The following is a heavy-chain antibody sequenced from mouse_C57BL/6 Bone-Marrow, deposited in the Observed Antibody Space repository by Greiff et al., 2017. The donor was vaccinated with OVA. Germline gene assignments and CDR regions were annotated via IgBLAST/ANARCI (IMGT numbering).Heavy chain of an antibody. D-gene: IGHD2-12*01. CDR2: IWSDGST. CDR3: ARHPVYDGGAYYAMDY. V-gene: IGHV2-6-1*01. Sequence: VKVVESGPGLVAPSQSLSITCTVSGFSLTSYGVHWVRQPPGKGLEWLVVIWSDGSTTYNSALKSRLSISKDNSKSQVFLKMNSLQTDDTAMYYCARHPVYDGGAYYAMDYWGQGTSVTVSS. J-gene: IGHJ4*01. CDR1: GFSLTSYG.